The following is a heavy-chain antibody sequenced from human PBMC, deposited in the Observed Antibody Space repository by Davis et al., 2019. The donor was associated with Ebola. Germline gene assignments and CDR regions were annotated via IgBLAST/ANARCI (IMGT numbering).Heavy chain of an antibody. CDR1: GFTFSSYS. D-gene: IGHD6-13*01. V-gene: IGHV3-21*04. CDR2: ISSSSSYI. J-gene: IGHJ4*02. CDR3: ARVGSIIAAGTTDY. Sequence: PGGSLRLSCAASGFTFSSYSMNWVRQAPGKGLEWVSSISSSSSYIYYADSVKGRFTISRDNAKKSLYLQMNSLRAEDTAVYYCARVGSIIAAGTTDYWGQGTLVTVSS.